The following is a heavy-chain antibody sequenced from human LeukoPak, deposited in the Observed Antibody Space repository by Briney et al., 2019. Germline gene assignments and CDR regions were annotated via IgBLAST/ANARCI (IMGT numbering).Heavy chain of an antibody. V-gene: IGHV3-7*03. Sequence: GGSLRLSCAASGFTFSSYWMSWVRQAPGKGLEWVANIKQDGSEKYYVDSVKGRFTISRDNAKNSLYLQMDSLRAEDTAVYYCARVGPYSSGWYDYYYYGMDVWGQGTTVTVSS. CDR3: ARVGPYSSGWYDYYYYGMDV. CDR1: GFTFSSYW. CDR2: IKQDGSEK. D-gene: IGHD6-19*01. J-gene: IGHJ6*02.